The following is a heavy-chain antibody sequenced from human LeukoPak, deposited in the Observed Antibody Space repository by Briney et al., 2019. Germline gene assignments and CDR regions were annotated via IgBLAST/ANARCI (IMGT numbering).Heavy chain of an antibody. CDR3: ATDQRGAGLGFRYGSGSYNGMDV. V-gene: IGHV1-24*01. Sequence: GASVKVSCKVSGYTLTELSMHWVRQAPGKRLEWMGGFDPEDGETLYAQKFQGRVTMTEDTSTDTAYMELSSLRSEDTAVYYCATDQRGAGLGFRYGSGSYNGMDVWGQGTTVTVSS. D-gene: IGHD3-10*01. CDR2: FDPEDGET. J-gene: IGHJ6*02. CDR1: GYTLTELS.